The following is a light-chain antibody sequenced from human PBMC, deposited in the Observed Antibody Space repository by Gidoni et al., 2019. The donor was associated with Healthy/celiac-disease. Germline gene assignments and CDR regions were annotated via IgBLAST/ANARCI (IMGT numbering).Light chain of an antibody. CDR1: QSVSSY. Sequence: EIVLTQSPATLSLSPGESATLSCRASQSVSSYLAWYQHKPGQAPRLLIYDASNRATGIPARFSGSGSGTDFTLTISSLEPEDFAVYYCQQRSNWPSITFGQGTRLEIK. CDR2: DAS. CDR3: QQRSNWPSIT. J-gene: IGKJ5*01. V-gene: IGKV3-11*01.